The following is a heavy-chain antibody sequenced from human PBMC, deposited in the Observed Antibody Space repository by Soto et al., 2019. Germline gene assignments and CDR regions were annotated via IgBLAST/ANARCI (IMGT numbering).Heavy chain of an antibody. Sequence: PSETLSLTCTVSGGSISSGGYSWSWIRQPPGKGLEWIGYIYYSGSTNYNPSLKSRVTISVDTSKNQFSLKVSSLTAADTAVYYCARGGVLRYFDWLQYWGQGTLVTVSS. CDR2: IYYSGST. D-gene: IGHD3-9*01. V-gene: IGHV4-30-2*03. CDR1: GGSISSGGYS. J-gene: IGHJ4*02. CDR3: ARGGVLRYFDWLQY.